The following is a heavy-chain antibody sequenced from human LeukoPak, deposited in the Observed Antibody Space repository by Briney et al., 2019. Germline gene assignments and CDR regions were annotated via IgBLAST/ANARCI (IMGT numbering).Heavy chain of an antibody. Sequence: GGSLRLSCAASGFTFSDYYMSWIRQAPGKGLEWVSSISSNISTTYYADSVKGRFTISRDNAKNSLYLQMNSLRVGDTAVYYCARDRSGYARYYGMDVWGQGTTVTVSS. V-gene: IGHV3-11*01. CDR2: ISSNISTT. D-gene: IGHD5-12*01. J-gene: IGHJ6*02. CDR3: ARDRSGYARYYGMDV. CDR1: GFTFSDYY.